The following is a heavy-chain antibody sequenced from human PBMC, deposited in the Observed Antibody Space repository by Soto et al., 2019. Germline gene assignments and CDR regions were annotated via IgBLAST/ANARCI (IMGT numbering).Heavy chain of an antibody. J-gene: IGHJ5*02. CDR1: VFSLSTDGVG. V-gene: IGHV2-5*02. Sequence: QITLKESGPTLGKPPQTLTLACSFSVFSLSTDGVGVDWFRQPPGEPLDWLGLIDWDDHARYSPSLKTRLTITKDPSENQMVRIMTNMDPVETATSYSVIARSIITGDAQVADCASWGPGILVTVSS. CDR3: VIARSIITGDAQVADCAS. D-gene: IGHD7-27*01. CDR2: IDWDDHA.